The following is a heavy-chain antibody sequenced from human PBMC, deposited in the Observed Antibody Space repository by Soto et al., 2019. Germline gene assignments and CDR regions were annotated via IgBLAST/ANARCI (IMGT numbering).Heavy chain of an antibody. CDR3: AKDGGGGITIFGAPRWFDP. Sequence: GGSLRLSCAASGFTISSYSMHWVRQAPGKGLEWVSAISGGGGSTYYADSVKGRFTISRDNSKNTLYLQMNSLRAEDTAVYYWAKDGGGGITIFGAPRWFDPWGQGTLVTVSS. D-gene: IGHD3-3*01. CDR1: GFTISSYS. J-gene: IGHJ5*02. V-gene: IGHV3-23*01. CDR2: ISGGGGST.